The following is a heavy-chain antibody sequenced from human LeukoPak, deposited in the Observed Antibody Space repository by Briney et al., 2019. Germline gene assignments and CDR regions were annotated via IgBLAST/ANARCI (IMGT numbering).Heavy chain of an antibody. D-gene: IGHD3-10*01. Sequence: SQTLSLTCTVSGDSISSGNYYWAWIRQPPGEELEWIGNIYYSGSSYYNPSLKSRVAMSVDTSKNQFSLKLSSVTAADTGVYFCASLVRGGTFYYYMDVWGQGTTVIVSS. CDR2: IYYSGSS. V-gene: IGHV4-39*01. J-gene: IGHJ6*03. CDR3: ASLVRGGTFYYYMDV. CDR1: GDSISSGNYY.